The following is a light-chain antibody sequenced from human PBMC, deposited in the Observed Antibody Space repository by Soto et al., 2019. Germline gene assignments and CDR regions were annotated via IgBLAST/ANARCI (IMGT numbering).Light chain of an antibody. CDR3: AAWDDSLNGFDV. J-gene: IGLJ1*01. CDR1: SSNIGSNA. CDR2: NDI. V-gene: IGLV1-44*01. Sequence: QSVLTQPPSTSGTPGQRVTISCSGSSSNIGSNAVTWHQQLPGTAPKLLIYNDIERPSGVPDRFSGSKSGTSASLAISGLQSEDEADYYCAAWDDSLNGFDVFGTGTKVTVL.